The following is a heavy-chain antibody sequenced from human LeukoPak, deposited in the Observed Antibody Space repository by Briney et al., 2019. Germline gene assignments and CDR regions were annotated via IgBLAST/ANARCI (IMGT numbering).Heavy chain of an antibody. Sequence: SVKVSCKVSGGTFSTYAITWARQARGHGLEWAGRIVPFRDMTNYAQRFQDRVTIAADKSANIAYMELSSLISEDTAVYYCARGPYDGTYYFDDWGQGTLVTVSS. D-gene: IGHD3-16*01. CDR3: ARGPYDGTYYFDD. CDR2: IVPFRDMT. V-gene: IGHV1-69*04. J-gene: IGHJ4*02. CDR1: GGTFSTYA.